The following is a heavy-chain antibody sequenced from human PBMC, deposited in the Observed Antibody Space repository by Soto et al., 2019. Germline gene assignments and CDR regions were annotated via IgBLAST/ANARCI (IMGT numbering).Heavy chain of an antibody. CDR2: IYPGDSDT. V-gene: IGHV5-51*01. D-gene: IGHD2-2*01. J-gene: IGHJ6*02. CDR1: GYSFTSYW. Sequence: PGESLKISCKGSGYSFTSYWIGWVRQMPGKGLEWMGIIYPGDSDTRYSPSFQGQVTTSADKSISTAYLQWSSLKASDTTMYYCARQNQLQRNYYYYYGMDVWGQGTTVTVSS. CDR3: ARQNQLQRNYYYYYGMDV.